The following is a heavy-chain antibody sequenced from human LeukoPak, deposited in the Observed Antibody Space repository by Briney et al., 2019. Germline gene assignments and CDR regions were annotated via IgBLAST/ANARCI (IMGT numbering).Heavy chain of an antibody. J-gene: IGHJ6*03. V-gene: IGHV4-34*01. Sequence: ASETLSLTCAVYGGSFSGYYWSWIRQPPGKGLEWIGEINHSGNTNYNPSLKSRVTISVDTSKNQFSLKLSSVTAADTAVYYCARGKGTRIAAAGSRNYYYYMDVWGKGTTVTVSS. CDR3: ARGKGTRIAAAGSRNYYYYMDV. CDR1: GGSFSGYY. D-gene: IGHD6-13*01. CDR2: INHSGNT.